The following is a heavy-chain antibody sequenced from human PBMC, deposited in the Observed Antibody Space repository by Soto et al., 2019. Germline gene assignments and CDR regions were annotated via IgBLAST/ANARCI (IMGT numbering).Heavy chain of an antibody. Sequence: QMQLVQSGPEVKKPGTSVKVSCKASGFTFTSSAVQWVRQARGQRLEWIGWIVVGSGNTNYAQKFQERVTITRDMSTSTAYMELSSLRSEDTAVYYCAADLRGSGSYYNWVWWGQGTLVTVSS. CDR3: AADLRGSGSYYNWVW. CDR1: GFTFTSSA. CDR2: IVVGSGNT. J-gene: IGHJ4*02. V-gene: IGHV1-58*01. D-gene: IGHD3-10*01.